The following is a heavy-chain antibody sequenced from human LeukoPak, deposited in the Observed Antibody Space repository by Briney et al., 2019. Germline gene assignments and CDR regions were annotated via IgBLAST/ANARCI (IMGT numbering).Heavy chain of an antibody. V-gene: IGHV4-34*01. D-gene: IGHD3-16*01. J-gene: IGHJ4*02. Sequence: SETLSLTCAVYGGSFSGYYWSWIRQPPGKGLEWIGEINHSGSTNYNPSLKSRVTISVDTSKNQFSLKLSSVTAADTAVYYCARGGRMITFGRRQDFRGDYWGQGTLVTVSS. CDR2: INHSGST. CDR1: GGSFSGYY. CDR3: ARGGRMITFGRRQDFRGDY.